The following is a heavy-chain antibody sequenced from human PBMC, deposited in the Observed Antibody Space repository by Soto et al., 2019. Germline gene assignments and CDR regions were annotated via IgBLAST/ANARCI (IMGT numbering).Heavy chain of an antibody. CDR3: AKGDNLGPKTGYXFDP. D-gene: IGHD6-25*01. CDR1: GDSVSSNTAS. CDR2: TYFRSKWYN. V-gene: IGHV6-1*01. J-gene: IGHJ5*02. Sequence: PSETLSLTCAISGDSVSSNTASWNWIRQSPXRGLEWLGRTYFRSKWYNDYAVSVKSRIIINPDTSNNQFSLQLNSVTPEDTAVYFCAKGDNLGPKTGYXFDPWGQGILVTVSS.